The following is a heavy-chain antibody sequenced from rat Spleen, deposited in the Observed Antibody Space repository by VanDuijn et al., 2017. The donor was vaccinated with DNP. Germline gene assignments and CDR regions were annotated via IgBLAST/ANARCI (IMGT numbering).Heavy chain of an antibody. Sequence: EVQLVESGGGLVQPGRSLKLSCAASGFTFSDYNMAWVRQAPKKGLEWVAAISPSASRTYYPDSVKGRFTISRDDAKSSLYLQMNSLKSEDTATYYCATSSYYGYDYGFGYWGQGTLVTVSS. CDR3: ATSSYYGYDYGFGY. CDR2: ISPSASRT. J-gene: IGHJ3*01. V-gene: IGHV5S10*01. D-gene: IGHD1-7*01. CDR1: GFTFSDYN.